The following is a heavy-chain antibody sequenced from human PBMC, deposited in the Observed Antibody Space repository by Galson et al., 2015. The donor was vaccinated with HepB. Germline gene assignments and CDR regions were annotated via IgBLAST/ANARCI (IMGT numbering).Heavy chain of an antibody. CDR3: ERLRNWFGDSLDFDY. V-gene: IGHV5-51*01. CDR1: GYSFTSYW. J-gene: IGHJ4*02. Sequence: GAEVKKPGWSLKISFKGSGYSFTSYWIGCVRQMPGKGLEWIGIICTCDSDTRYSPSFQDEVTISADKYINTAYLRWSSLKASDTDMYYCERLRNWFGDSLDFDYWGQGTLVTVSS. CDR2: ICTCDSDT. D-gene: IGHD3-10*01.